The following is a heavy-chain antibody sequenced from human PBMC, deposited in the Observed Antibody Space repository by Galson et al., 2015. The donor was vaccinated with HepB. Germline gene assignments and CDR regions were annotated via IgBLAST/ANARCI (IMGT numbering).Heavy chain of an antibody. CDR3: ARQVIPAYYYDGSDSSLYAFDI. CDR1: GGSISSSSYY. CDR2: IYYSGTS. J-gene: IGHJ3*02. Sequence: SETLSLTCTVSGGSISSSSYYWGWIRQPPGTGLELIGNIYYSGTSYYNPSLKSRVTISVDTSRNQFSLKLSSVTATDTAVYYCARQVIPAYYYDGSDSSLYAFDIWGQGTMVTVSS. V-gene: IGHV4-39*01. D-gene: IGHD3-22*01.